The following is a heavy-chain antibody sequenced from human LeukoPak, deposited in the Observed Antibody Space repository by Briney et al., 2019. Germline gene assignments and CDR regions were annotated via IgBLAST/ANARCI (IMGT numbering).Heavy chain of an antibody. CDR3: ARAVFAGATTSFDY. D-gene: IGHD1-26*01. J-gene: IGHJ4*02. CDR2: INPNSGGT. CDR1: GYTFTGYY. Sequence: ASVKVSCKASGYTFTGYYMHWVRQAPGQGLEWMGWINPNSGGTNYAQKFQGWVTMTRGTSISTAYMELSRLRSDDTAVYYCARAVFAGATTSFDYWGQGTLVTVSS. V-gene: IGHV1-2*04.